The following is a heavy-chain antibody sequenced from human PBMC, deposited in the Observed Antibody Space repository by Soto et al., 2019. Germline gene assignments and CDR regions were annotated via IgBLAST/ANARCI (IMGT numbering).Heavy chain of an antibody. CDR2: ISYDGINK. CDR3: ARSPQPTRGIHWYFDL. V-gene: IGHV3-30*03. Sequence: GGSLRLSWVASGFIFSSYGMYWVRQAPGKGLEWVAAISYDGINKYYVDSVKGRFTISRDNSKNTLYVQMNSLRAEDTALYYCARSPQPTRGIHWYFDLWGRGILVTVSS. J-gene: IGHJ2*01. D-gene: IGHD1-26*01. CDR1: GFIFSSYG.